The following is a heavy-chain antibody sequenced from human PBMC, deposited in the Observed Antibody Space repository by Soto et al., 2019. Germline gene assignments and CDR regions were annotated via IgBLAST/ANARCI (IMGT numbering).Heavy chain of an antibody. J-gene: IGHJ4*02. CDR3: ARHEGNGNVWPLDY. CDR2: IHYSGST. D-gene: IGHD2-8*01. V-gene: IGHV4-39*01. Sequence: QVQLLESGPGLVKPSETLSLTCTVSGDSIGTTHSYWAWIRQSPGKVLEWFGNIHYSGSTYYMPSLRSRVTLSVDTSKNQFSLRLTSVTAEDTAVYYCARHEGNGNVWPLDYWGQGILVTVSS. CDR1: GDSIGTTHSY.